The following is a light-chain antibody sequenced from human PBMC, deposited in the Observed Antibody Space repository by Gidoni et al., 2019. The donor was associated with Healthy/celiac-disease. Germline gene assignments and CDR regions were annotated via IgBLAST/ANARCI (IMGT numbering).Light chain of an antibody. CDR2: KAS. V-gene: IGKV1-5*03. J-gene: IGKJ1*01. CDR3: QHYNSYPWT. CDR1: QSISSW. Sequence: IRMYQSPSTLSASVGDRVTITCRASQSISSWLAWYQQKPGKAPKLLIYKASSLESGVPSRFSGSGSGTEFTLTISSLQPDDFATYYCQHYNSYPWTFGQGTKVEIK.